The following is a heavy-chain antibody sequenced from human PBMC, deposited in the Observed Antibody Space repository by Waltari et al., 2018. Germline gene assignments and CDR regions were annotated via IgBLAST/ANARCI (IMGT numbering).Heavy chain of an antibody. CDR3: ARDRGYCGGDCYKNLDY. Sequence: EVQLVESGGGLVQPGGSLRLSCAASVFPFSDYWMTWVRQAPGEGLVWVANKKKDGGETYYVDSVKGRFTVSRDNAKNSLYLQMSSLRGEDTAVYYCARDRGYCGGDCYKNLDYWGQGTLVAVSS. J-gene: IGHJ4*02. V-gene: IGHV3-7*01. D-gene: IGHD2-21*01. CDR1: VFPFSDYW. CDR2: KKKDGGET.